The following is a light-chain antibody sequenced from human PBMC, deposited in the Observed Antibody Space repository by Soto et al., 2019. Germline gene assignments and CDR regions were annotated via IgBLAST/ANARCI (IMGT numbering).Light chain of an antibody. CDR3: TSYRHNCSFV. Sequence: QSVLTQPAAVSGSPGQSITISCTGTSSDVGAFNYVSWYQQHPGKAPKLMIYEVSNRPSGVSNRFSGFKSGNTASLTISGLQSEDEADYHCTSYRHNCSFVFGTGTKSPS. CDR1: SSDVGAFNY. J-gene: IGLJ1*01. V-gene: IGLV2-14*01. CDR2: EVS.